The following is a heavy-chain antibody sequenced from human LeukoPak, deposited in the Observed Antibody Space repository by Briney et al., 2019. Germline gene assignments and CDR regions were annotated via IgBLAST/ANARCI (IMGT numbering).Heavy chain of an antibody. V-gene: IGHV4-34*01. CDR2: INHSGST. CDR1: GGSFSGYY. Sequence: SETLSLTCAVYGGSFSGYYWSWIRQPPGKGLEWIGEINHSGSTNYNPSLKSRVTISVDTSKNQFSLKLSSVTAADTAVYYCARGFRYCSSTSCYHSFDYWGQGTLVTVSS. J-gene: IGHJ4*02. D-gene: IGHD2-2*01. CDR3: ARGFRYCSSTSCYHSFDY.